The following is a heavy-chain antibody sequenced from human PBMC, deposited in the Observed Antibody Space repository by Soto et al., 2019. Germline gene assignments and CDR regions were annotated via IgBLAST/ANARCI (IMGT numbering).Heavy chain of an antibody. D-gene: IGHD3-16*01. J-gene: IGHJ4*02. CDR2: ISTYNGNT. Sequence: ASVKVSCKTSNDNLTNYAITWVRQAPGQGLEWVGWISTYNGNTKSTQNLQGRVTMTTDTSTATAYMDLRALRSGDTAIYSCARMISSAAALWGQGALVTVS. CDR3: ARMISSAAAL. V-gene: IGHV1-18*01. CDR1: NDNLTNYA.